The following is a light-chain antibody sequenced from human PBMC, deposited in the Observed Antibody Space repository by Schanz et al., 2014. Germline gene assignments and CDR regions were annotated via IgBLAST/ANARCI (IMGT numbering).Light chain of an antibody. Sequence: QSALTQPRSVSGSPGQSITISCTGTSSDVGGYNFVSWYQQHPGKAPKVIIYDVSNRPSGVSNRFSGSKSGNTASLTISGXXXEDEDDYYCNSYTSSSTLVFGGGTKLTVL. CDR3: NSYTSSSTLV. V-gene: IGLV2-14*03. CDR1: SSDVGGYNF. CDR2: DVS. J-gene: IGLJ2*01.